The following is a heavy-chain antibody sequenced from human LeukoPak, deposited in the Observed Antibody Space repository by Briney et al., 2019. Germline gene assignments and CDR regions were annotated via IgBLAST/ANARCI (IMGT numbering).Heavy chain of an antibody. CDR2: ISSSSSYT. CDR3: AAGTAADL. CDR1: GIPFSDYY. J-gene: IGHJ5*02. V-gene: IGHV3-11*03. D-gene: IGHD6-13*01. Sequence: PGGSLRHSCVVSGIPFSDYYMNWIRQAPGKGLEWISYISSSSSYTDYADSVKGRFTISRDNAKSALYLQLNSLRLEDTAVYYCAAGTAADLWGQGTLVTVSS.